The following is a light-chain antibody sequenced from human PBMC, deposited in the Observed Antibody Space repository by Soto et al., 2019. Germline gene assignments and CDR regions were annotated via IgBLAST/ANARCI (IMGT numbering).Light chain of an antibody. CDR2: AAS. J-gene: IGKJ1*01. CDR3: QQSYSIGHT. V-gene: IGKV1-39*01. Sequence: DIEMTQSPSSLSASVGDRVTITCRASQSINNYLNRYKQRPGRAPSLLIYAASRLQTGVPSRFSGSASGTDFTLTISGLQPEDFAPYYCQQSYSIGHTFGQGTKVELK. CDR1: QSINNY.